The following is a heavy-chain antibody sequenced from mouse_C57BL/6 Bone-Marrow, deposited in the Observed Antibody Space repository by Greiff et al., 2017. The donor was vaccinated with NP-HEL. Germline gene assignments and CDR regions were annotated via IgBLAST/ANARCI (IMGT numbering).Heavy chain of an antibody. Sequence: QVNVKQSGAELARPGASVKLSCKASGYTFTSYGISWVKQRTGQGLEWMGEIYTRSGNTYYNEKVKGKATMTADKSYSTAYMELRSLTSEDAAVYVCARGARGYWGQGTTLTVSS. V-gene: IGHV1-81*01. CDR2: IYTRSGNT. CDR3: ARGARGY. J-gene: IGHJ2*01. CDR1: GYTFTSYG.